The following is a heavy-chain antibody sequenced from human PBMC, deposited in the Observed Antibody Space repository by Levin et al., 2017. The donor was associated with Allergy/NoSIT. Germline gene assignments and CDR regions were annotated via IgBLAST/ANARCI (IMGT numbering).Heavy chain of an antibody. D-gene: IGHD3-22*01. CDR3: ARSGWQPGGSSGYYYVNY. Sequence: SETLSLTCTVSGGSISSYYWSWIRQPPGKGLEWIGYIYYSGSTNYNPSLKSRVTISVDTSKNQFSLKLSSVTAADTAVYYCARSGWQPGGSSGYYYVNYWGQGTLVTVSS. V-gene: IGHV4-59*01. CDR2: IYYSGST. J-gene: IGHJ4*02. CDR1: GGSISSYY.